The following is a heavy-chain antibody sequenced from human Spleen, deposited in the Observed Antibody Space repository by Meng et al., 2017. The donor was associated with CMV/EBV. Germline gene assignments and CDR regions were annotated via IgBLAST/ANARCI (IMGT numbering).Heavy chain of an antibody. D-gene: IGHD2-8*01. V-gene: IGHV4-30-4*01. Sequence: WIRQPPGKGLELIGYIYYSGSTYYNPSLKSRVTISVDTSKNQFSLKLSSVTAADTAVYYCARSHTLYCTNGVCYYVDTAMVGGWFDPWGQGTLVTVSS. CDR3: ARSHTLYCTNGVCYYVDTAMVGGWFDP. J-gene: IGHJ5*02. CDR2: IYYSGST.